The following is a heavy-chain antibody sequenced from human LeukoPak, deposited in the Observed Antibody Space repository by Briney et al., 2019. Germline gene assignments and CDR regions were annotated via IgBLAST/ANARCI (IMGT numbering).Heavy chain of an antibody. CDR3: ARSPWGSSWYYDH. Sequence: PGGSLRLSCAASGFTFSSYAMSWVRQAPGKGLEWVSAISGSGGSTYYADSVKGRFTISRDNSKNTLYLQMNSLRAEDTAVYYCARSPWGSSWYYDHWGQGTLVTVSS. J-gene: IGHJ5*02. CDR1: GFTFSSYA. CDR2: ISGSGGST. D-gene: IGHD6-13*01. V-gene: IGHV3-23*01.